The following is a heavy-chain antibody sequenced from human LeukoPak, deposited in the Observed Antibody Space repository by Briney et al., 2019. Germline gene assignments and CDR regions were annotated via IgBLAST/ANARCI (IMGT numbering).Heavy chain of an antibody. Sequence: GASVTVSCKASGGTFSSYAISWVRQAPGQGLEWMGGIIPIFGTANYAQKFQGRVTITADESTSTAYMELSSLRSEDTAVYYCASQWELLGPFDYWGQGTLVTVSS. CDR1: GGTFSSYA. CDR3: ASQWELLGPFDY. V-gene: IGHV1-69*01. D-gene: IGHD1-26*01. CDR2: IIPIFGTA. J-gene: IGHJ4*02.